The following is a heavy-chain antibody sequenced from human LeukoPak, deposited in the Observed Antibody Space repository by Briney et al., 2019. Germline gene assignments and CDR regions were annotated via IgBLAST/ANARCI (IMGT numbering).Heavy chain of an antibody. D-gene: IGHD6-19*01. CDR1: GFSFNSYS. Sequence: GGSLRLSCAASGFSFNSYSMHWVRQAPGKGLEWVAVISYDGNNKYYAESVKGRFTISRDNSKNTPYLQMNGLRGEDTAVYHCARVYTSGWSLPLDYWGQGILVTVSS. CDR3: ARVYTSGWSLPLDY. V-gene: IGHV3-30-3*01. CDR2: ISYDGNNK. J-gene: IGHJ4*02.